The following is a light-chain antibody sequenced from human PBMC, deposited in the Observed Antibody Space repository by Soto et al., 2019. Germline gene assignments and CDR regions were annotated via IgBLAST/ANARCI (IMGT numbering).Light chain of an antibody. CDR1: QRLGSD. V-gene: IGKV3-15*01. CDR3: RQYYNWPRT. Sequence: EIVITQCPGTLSLSPGDTAALSCRASQRLGSDLAGYQQKPGQAPRLLIFGASARPTGILARISGSGSGTEFTLTISSLRSEDFAVYFCRQYYNWPRTFGQGTKVDI. J-gene: IGKJ1*01. CDR2: GAS.